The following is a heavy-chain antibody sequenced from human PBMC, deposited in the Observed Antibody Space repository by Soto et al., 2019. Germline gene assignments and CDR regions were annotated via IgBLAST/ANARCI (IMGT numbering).Heavy chain of an antibody. Sequence: QVQLQESGPGLVKPSGILSLTCAVSGGSISSSNWWSWVRQPPGKGLEWIGEIYHSGSTNYNPSLKRRVTISVDKSKNQFSLKLSSVTAADTAVYYCARAVMVRGVTRGLDYWGQGTLVTVSS. V-gene: IGHV4-4*02. CDR1: GGSISSSNW. J-gene: IGHJ4*02. CDR2: IYHSGST. CDR3: ARAVMVRGVTRGLDY. D-gene: IGHD3-10*01.